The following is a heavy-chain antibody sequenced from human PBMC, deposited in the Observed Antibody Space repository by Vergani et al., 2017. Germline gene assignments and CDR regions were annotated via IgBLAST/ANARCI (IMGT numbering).Heavy chain of an antibody. Sequence: EVQLVESGGGLVKPGGSLRLSCAASGFTFSSYSMNWVRQAPGKGLEWVSSISSSSSYIYYADSVKGRFTISRDNAKNSLYLQMNSLRAEDTAVYYCARGGRRGSSSRNDWYFDLWGRGTLVTVSS. CDR1: GFTFSSYS. CDR3: ARGGRRGSSSRNDWYFDL. J-gene: IGHJ2*01. D-gene: IGHD6-13*01. CDR2: ISSSSSYI. V-gene: IGHV3-21*01.